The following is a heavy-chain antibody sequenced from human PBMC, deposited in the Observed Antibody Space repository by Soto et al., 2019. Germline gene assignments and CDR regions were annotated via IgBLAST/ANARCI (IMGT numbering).Heavy chain of an antibody. CDR3: ASGTNGAFFVY. Sequence: GGSLRLSCAASGFTFSDYYMSWIRQAPGKGLEWVLYISSRSSTIFCADSVKGRFTISRDNVKNSLYLQMNSLRAEDTAVYYCASGTNGAFFVYWGQGILVTVSS. CDR1: GFTFSDYY. D-gene: IGHD2-8*01. V-gene: IGHV3-11*01. CDR2: ISSRSSTI. J-gene: IGHJ4*02.